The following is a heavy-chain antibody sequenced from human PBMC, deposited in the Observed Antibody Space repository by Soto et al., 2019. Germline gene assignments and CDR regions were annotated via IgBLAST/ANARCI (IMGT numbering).Heavy chain of an antibody. CDR3: ARTPHPAYYCGTAV. V-gene: IGHV4-59*13. J-gene: IGHJ6*02. CDR1: GGASSGYY. CDR2: IYYSGSN. Sequence: SDILCLTCTVSGGASSGYYGSWILEPPGTGLEWIGDIYYSGSNNYNPSLKRLVTISVDTSKNQFSLKLSFVTAAGAAGYYSARTPHPAYYCGTAVWGQGSTVTVSS.